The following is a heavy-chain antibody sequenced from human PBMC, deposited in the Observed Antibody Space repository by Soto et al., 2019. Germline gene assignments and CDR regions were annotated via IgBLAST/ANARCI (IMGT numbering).Heavy chain of an antibody. CDR2: TSYRSKWYN. J-gene: IGHJ6*02. CDR3: AREQGWEQQLVRQDYYYGMDV. CDR1: GDTVSSNSAA. Sequence: SQTPSLTCALSGDTVSSNSAASNCISQSPSRGLEWLGRTSYRSKWYNASAVSVNSPITINPDPSKNQSSLQLNSVTPAQPAVYYCAREQGWEQQLVRQDYYYGMDVWGQGTTVTVSS. V-gene: IGHV6-1*01. D-gene: IGHD6-13*01.